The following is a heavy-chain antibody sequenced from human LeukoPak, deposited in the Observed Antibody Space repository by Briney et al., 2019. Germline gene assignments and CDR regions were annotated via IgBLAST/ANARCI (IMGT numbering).Heavy chain of an antibody. CDR1: GGSFSGYY. CDR3: ARETKYYGSGSYFDY. D-gene: IGHD3-10*01. J-gene: IGHJ4*02. CDR2: INHSGST. Sequence: PSETLSLTCAVYGGSFSGYYWSWIRQPPGKGLERIGEINHSGSTNYNPSLKSRVTISVDTSKNQFSLKLSSVTAADTAVYYCARETKYYGSGSYFDYWGQGTLVTVSS. V-gene: IGHV4-34*01.